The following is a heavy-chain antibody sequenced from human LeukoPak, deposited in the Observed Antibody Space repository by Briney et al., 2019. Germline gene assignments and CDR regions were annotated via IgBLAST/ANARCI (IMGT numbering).Heavy chain of an antibody. D-gene: IGHD3-22*01. CDR1: GYTFTSYY. CDR2: INPSGGRT. CDR3: AREFDSSSAFDI. J-gene: IGHJ3*02. V-gene: IGHV1-46*01. Sequence: ASVKVSCKASGYTFTSYYMHWVRQAPGHGLEWMGIINPSGGRTIYAQKFQGRVTMTSDTSTSTVYMELSSLRSEDTAVYYCAREFDSSSAFDIWGQGTMVTVSS.